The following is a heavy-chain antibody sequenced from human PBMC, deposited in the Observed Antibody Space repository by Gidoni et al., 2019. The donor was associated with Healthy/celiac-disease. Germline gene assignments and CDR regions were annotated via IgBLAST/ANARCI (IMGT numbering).Heavy chain of an antibody. CDR2: VSTSGNA. V-gene: IGHV4-4*07. Sequence: QVQLQESGPGRVKPSETLSLTCSVSGDPFSNSFWSWIRQPAGKGLEWIARVSTSGNANYHPSLQSRVQMSVDTSKKEFFLKLSSVTAADAAVYYCVRVCSTGLCYGGFDFWGQGILVTVSS. J-gene: IGHJ4*02. CDR3: VRVCSTGLCYGGFDF. D-gene: IGHD2-2*01. CDR1: GDPFSNSF.